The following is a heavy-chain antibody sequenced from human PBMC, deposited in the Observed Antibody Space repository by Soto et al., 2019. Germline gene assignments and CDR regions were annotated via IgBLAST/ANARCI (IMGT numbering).Heavy chain of an antibody. CDR1: GGSISSYY. Sequence: SETLSLTCTVSGGSISSYYWSWIRQPPGKGLEWIGYIYYSGSTNYDPSLKSRVTISVDTSKNQFSLQLSSVTAADTAVYYCARDSLASGWRRDYYYYGMDVWGQGTTVTVSS. D-gene: IGHD6-19*01. CDR2: IYYSGST. V-gene: IGHV4-59*01. J-gene: IGHJ6*02. CDR3: ARDSLASGWRRDYYYYGMDV.